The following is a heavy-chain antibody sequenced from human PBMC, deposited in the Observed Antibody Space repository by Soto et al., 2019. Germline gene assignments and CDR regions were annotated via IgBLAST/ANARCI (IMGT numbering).Heavy chain of an antibody. V-gene: IGHV1-69*13. Sequence: SVKVSCKASGGTFSSYAISWVRQAPGQGLEWMGGIIPIFGTANYAQKFQGRVTITADESTSTAYMELSSLRSEDTAVYYCARGLRYFDWLLSAYYYYGMDVWGQGTTVTVSS. CDR3: ARGLRYFDWLLSAYYYYGMDV. CDR1: GGTFSSYA. D-gene: IGHD3-9*01. CDR2: IIPIFGTA. J-gene: IGHJ6*02.